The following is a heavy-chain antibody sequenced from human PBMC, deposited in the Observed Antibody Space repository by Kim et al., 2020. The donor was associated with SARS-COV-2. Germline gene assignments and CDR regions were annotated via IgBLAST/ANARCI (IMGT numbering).Heavy chain of an antibody. Sequence: QKFQGRVTITADESTSTAYMELSSLRSEDTAVYYCARDSPRGVVDAFDIWGQGTMVTVSS. CDR3: ARDSPRGVVDAFDI. D-gene: IGHD3-3*01. V-gene: IGHV1-69*01. J-gene: IGHJ3*02.